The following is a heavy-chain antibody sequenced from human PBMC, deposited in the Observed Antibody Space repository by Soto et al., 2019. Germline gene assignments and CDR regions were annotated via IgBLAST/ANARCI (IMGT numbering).Heavy chain of an antibody. V-gene: IGHV1-8*01. CDR2: MNPNSGNT. CDR3: ARAVRGMVVAATRYYYYFMDV. Sequence: ASVKVSCKASGYTFTSYDINWVRQATGQGLEWMGWMNPNSGNTGYAQKFQGRVTMTRNTSISTAYMELSSLRSEDTAVYYCARAVRGMVVAATRYYYYFMDVWGKGTTVSVSS. CDR1: GYTFTSYD. D-gene: IGHD2-15*01. J-gene: IGHJ6*03.